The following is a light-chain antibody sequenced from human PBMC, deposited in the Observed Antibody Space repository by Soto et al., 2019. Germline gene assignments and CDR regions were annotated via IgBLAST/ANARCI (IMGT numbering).Light chain of an antibody. CDR3: QQSYRIPYT. CDR2: AAS. V-gene: IGKV1-39*01. Sequence: DIQMTQSPSSLSASVGDRVTITCRASQYISSYLNWYQQKPGKAPKLLIYAASSLQSGVPSRFSDSRSVTGFTLTISSLQPEDFATYSCQQSYRIPYTFGQGTKLEI. J-gene: IGKJ2*01. CDR1: QYISSY.